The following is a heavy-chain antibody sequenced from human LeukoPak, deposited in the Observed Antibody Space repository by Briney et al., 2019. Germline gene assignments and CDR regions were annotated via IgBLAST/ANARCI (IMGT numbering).Heavy chain of an antibody. CDR1: GGSISNYY. Sequence: PSETLSLTCTVSGGSISNYYWSWIRQPPGKGLEWVGYIYYSGGTNYNPSLKSRVTISVDTSKNQFSLKLSSVTAADTAVYYCAYTSSWYYFDYWGQGTLVTVSS. V-gene: IGHV4-59*08. CDR3: AYTSSWYYFDY. CDR2: IYYSGGT. J-gene: IGHJ4*02. D-gene: IGHD6-13*01.